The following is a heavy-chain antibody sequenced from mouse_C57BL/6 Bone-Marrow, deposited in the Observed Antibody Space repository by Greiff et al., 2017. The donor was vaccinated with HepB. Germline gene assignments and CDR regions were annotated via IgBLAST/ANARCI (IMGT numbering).Heavy chain of an antibody. CDR1: GYTFTDYN. J-gene: IGHJ4*01. CDR2: INPNNGGT. V-gene: IGHV1-18*01. CDR3: ARKDYYGSTGAMDY. D-gene: IGHD1-1*01. Sequence: DVQLQESGPELVKPGASVKIPCKASGYTFTDYNMDWVKQSHGKSLEWIGDINPNNGGTIYNQKFKGKATLTVDKSSSTAYMELRSLTSEDTAVYYCARKDYYGSTGAMDYWGQGTSVTVSS.